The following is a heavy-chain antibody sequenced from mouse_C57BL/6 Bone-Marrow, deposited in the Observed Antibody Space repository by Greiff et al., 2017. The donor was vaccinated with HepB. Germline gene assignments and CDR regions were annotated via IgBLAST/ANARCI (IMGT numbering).Heavy chain of an antibody. CDR1: GFTFSSYA. V-gene: IGHV5-4*01. D-gene: IGHD1-1*01. Sequence: EVKVEESGGGLVKPGGSLKLSCAASGFTFSSYAMSWVRQTPEKRLEWVATISDGGSYTYYPDNVKGRFTISRDNAKNNLYLQMSHLKSEDTAMYYCARDYYGSSPWFAYWGQGTLVTVSA. CDR3: ARDYYGSSPWFAY. J-gene: IGHJ3*01. CDR2: ISDGGSYT.